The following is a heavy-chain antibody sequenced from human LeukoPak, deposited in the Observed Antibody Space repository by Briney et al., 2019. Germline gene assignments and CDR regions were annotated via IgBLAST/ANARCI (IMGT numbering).Heavy chain of an antibody. CDR3: AKGAYYYGSGSYLDY. V-gene: IGHV3-20*04. Sequence: GGSLRLSCAASGFKFDDYGMSWVRQAPGKGLEWVSGINWNGGSTGYADSVKGRFTISRDNAKNSLYLQMNSLRAEDTAVYYCAKGAYYYGSGSYLDYWGQGTLVTVSS. CDR1: GFKFDDYG. J-gene: IGHJ4*02. CDR2: INWNGGST. D-gene: IGHD3-10*01.